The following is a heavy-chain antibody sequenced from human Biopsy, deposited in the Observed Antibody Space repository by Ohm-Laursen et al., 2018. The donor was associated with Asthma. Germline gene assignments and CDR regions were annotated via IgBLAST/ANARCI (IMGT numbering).Heavy chain of an antibody. CDR2: INSVFGTT. Sequence: SVTVSCKSLGGTFNTYVIGWARQPPGQGLGWLGGINSVFGTTTYPQKFQDRVTITADDSTSTVYMELSSLRSEDTAVYYCARKAGSCISRTCYSLDFWGQGTLVTVSS. D-gene: IGHD2-2*01. J-gene: IGHJ4*02. CDR1: GGTFNTYV. V-gene: IGHV1-69*13. CDR3: ARKAGSCISRTCYSLDF.